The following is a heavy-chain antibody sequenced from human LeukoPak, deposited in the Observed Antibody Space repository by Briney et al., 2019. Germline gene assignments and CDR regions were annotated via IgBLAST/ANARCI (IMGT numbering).Heavy chain of an antibody. D-gene: IGHD3-22*01. J-gene: IGHJ4*02. Sequence: SETLSLTCTVSGGSISGYYWSWIRQPPGKGLEWIGYIRYSGTTNYSPSLKSRATVSVDTSKNQFSLNLISVTAADTAIYYCARVSSGGYFHTYYFDYWGQGTLVTVSS. V-gene: IGHV4-59*01. CDR2: IRYSGTT. CDR1: GGSISGYY. CDR3: ARVSSGGYFHTYYFDY.